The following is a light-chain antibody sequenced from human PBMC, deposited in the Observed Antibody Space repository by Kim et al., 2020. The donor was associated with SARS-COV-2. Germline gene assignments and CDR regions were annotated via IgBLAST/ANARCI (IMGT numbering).Light chain of an antibody. Sequence: ELTQPLSASGTPGQRVTITCSGSSSNIGSNNVIWYQQLPGTAPNLLIYSNNQRPSGVPDRFSASKSGTSASLAISGLQSGDEADYYCAAWDDSLKQGVFGGGTQLTVL. J-gene: IGLJ3*02. CDR3: AAWDDSLKQGV. CDR1: SSNIGSNN. CDR2: SNN. V-gene: IGLV1-44*01.